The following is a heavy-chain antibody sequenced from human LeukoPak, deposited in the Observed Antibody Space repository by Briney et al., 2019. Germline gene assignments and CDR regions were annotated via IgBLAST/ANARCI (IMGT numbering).Heavy chain of an antibody. V-gene: IGHV3-48*04. CDR3: AELGITMIGGV. J-gene: IGHJ6*04. D-gene: IGHD3-10*02. CDR1: GFTFSTYR. Sequence: GGSLRLSCAASGFTFSTYRMSWVRQAPGKGLEWVSYISSSGSTIYYADSVKGRFTISRDNAKNSLYLQMNSLGAEDTAVYYCAELGITMIGGVWGKGTTVTISS. CDR2: ISSSGSTI.